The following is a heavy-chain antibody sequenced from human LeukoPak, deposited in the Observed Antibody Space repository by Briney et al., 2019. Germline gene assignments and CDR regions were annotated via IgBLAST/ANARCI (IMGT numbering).Heavy chain of an antibody. CDR3: ANYMRVLGEGFFDY. CDR2: ISWNSGSL. Sequence: GWSLRLSCAASGFTFDDYAMHWVRQAPGKGLEGVSGISWNSGSLGYADSVKGRFTISRDNAKHSQYLQMDRLRAEDSAVYDCANYMRVLGEGFFDYWGQGTLVTVSS. CDR1: GFTFDDYA. D-gene: IGHD3-16*01. V-gene: IGHV3-9*01. J-gene: IGHJ4*02.